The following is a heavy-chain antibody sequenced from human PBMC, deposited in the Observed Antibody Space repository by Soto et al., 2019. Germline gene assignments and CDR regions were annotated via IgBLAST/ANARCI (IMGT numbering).Heavy chain of an antibody. Sequence: PGGSLRLSCAASGFTFSSYGMHWVRQAPGKGLEWVAVISYDGSNKYYADSVKGRFTISRDNSKNTLYLQMNSLRAEDTAVYYCAREQFLEWLSVYYFDYWGQGTLVTVSS. V-gene: IGHV3-30*03. CDR3: AREQFLEWLSVYYFDY. J-gene: IGHJ4*02. CDR2: ISYDGSNK. D-gene: IGHD3-3*01. CDR1: GFTFSSYG.